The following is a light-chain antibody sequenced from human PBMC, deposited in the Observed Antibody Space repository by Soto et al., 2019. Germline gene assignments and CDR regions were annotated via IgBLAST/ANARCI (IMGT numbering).Light chain of an antibody. CDR2: DVS. J-gene: IGLJ1*01. CDR1: SSDVGGYNY. V-gene: IGLV2-11*01. Sequence: QSALTPPRSVSGSPGQSVTISCTGTSSDVGGYNYVSWYQQHPGKAPKLMIYDVSKRTSGSPDRFSGSKSGNTASLTISGLLAEDEPDYYCCSNAGSYTFVFGTGTKVTVL. CDR3: CSNAGSYTFV.